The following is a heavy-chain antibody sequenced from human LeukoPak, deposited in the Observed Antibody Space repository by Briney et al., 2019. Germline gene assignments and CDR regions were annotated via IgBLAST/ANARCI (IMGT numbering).Heavy chain of an antibody. CDR2: IYSGGST. CDR3: SSGTASRGAMDV. CDR1: GLTGSSNF. V-gene: IGHV3-66*01. D-gene: IGHD1-1*01. J-gene: IGHJ6*02. Sequence: GGSLRLSCAASGLTGSSNFMTWVRQAPGKGLEWVSAIYSGGSTFYAASERGRFNISRDNSKKTMFLQMSSLRVEDAAVYYASSGTASRGAMDVWGQGTTVTVSS.